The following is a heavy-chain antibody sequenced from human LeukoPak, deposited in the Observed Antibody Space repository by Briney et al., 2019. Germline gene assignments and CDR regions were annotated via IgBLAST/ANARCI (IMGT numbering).Heavy chain of an antibody. CDR2: IIPIFGTA. D-gene: IGHD2-15*01. V-gene: IGHV1-69*13. Sequence: SVKVSCKASGGTFSSYAISWVRQAPGPGLEWMGGIIPIFGTANYAQKFQGRVTITADESTSTAYMELSSLRSEDTAVYYCARAERYCSGGSCLPDDAFDIWGQGTMVTVSS. J-gene: IGHJ3*02. CDR3: ARAERYCSGGSCLPDDAFDI. CDR1: GGTFSSYA.